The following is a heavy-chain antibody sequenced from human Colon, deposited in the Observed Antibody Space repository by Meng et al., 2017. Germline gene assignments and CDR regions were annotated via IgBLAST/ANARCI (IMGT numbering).Heavy chain of an antibody. CDR3: ARGYSSGEGYFDY. D-gene: IGHD6-19*01. CDR1: GGSISSGDYY. V-gene: IGHV4-30-4*01. Sequence: QVQLQESGPGLVKPSQTLSLTCTVSGGSISSGDYYWSWIRQPPGKVLEWIGYIYYSGSTYYNPSLKSRVTMSVDTSKNQFSLKLSSVTAADTALYYCARGYSSGEGYFDYWGQGTLVTVSS. J-gene: IGHJ4*02. CDR2: IYYSGST.